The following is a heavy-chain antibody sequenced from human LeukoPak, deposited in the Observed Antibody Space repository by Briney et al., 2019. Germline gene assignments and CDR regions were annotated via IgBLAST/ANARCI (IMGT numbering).Heavy chain of an antibody. Sequence: GASVKVSCKSSGYTFTSYGVSWVRRAPGQGLEWLGWINTYNGNTNNAQKLQGRVIMTTDTSTSTAYMELKSLRSDDTAVYYCARGVGYNSHDNWGQGTLVTVSS. CDR2: INTYNGNT. D-gene: IGHD1-14*01. CDR3: ARGVGYNSHDN. CDR1: GYTFTSYG. V-gene: IGHV1-18*01. J-gene: IGHJ4*02.